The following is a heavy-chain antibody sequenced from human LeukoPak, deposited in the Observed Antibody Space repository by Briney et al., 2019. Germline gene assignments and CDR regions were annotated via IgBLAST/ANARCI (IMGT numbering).Heavy chain of an antibody. V-gene: IGHV3-7*01. CDR3: ARTNSQARDYYYYMDV. D-gene: IGHD1-7*01. CDR2: INQDGSEK. CDR1: GFTFTTYW. J-gene: IGHJ6*03. Sequence: GGSLRPSCAASGFTFTTYWMSWVRQAPGQGLEWVANINQDGSEKYYVDSVKGRFTMSRDNAKNSLYLQMNSLRADDTAVYYCARTNSQARDYYYYMDVWGKGTTVTVSS.